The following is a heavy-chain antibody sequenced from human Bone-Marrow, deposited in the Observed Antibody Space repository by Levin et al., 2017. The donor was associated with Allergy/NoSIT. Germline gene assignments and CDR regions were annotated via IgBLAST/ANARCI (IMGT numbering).Heavy chain of an antibody. D-gene: IGHD3-10*01. CDR3: ARVITGVHYGSGSYYYFDY. Sequence: GGSLRLSCAASGFTVSSNYMSWVRQAPGKGLEWVSVIYSGGSTYYADSVKGRFTISRDNSKNTLYLQMNSLRAEDTAVYYCARVITGVHYGSGSYYYFDYWGQGTLVTVSS. J-gene: IGHJ4*02. CDR2: IYSGGST. CDR1: GFTVSSNY. V-gene: IGHV3-66*02.